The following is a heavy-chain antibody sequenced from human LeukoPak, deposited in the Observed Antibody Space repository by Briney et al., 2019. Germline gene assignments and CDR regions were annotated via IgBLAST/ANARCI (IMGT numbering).Heavy chain of an antibody. Sequence: TLSLTCTVSGGSISSGGYYWSWIRQHPGKGLEWIGYIYYSGSTYYNPSLKSRVTISVDTSKNQFSLKLSSVTAADTAVYYCARRTGETRWFDPWGQGTLVTVSS. J-gene: IGHJ5*02. V-gene: IGHV4-31*03. CDR2: IYYSGST. D-gene: IGHD7-27*01. CDR1: GGSISSGGYY. CDR3: ARRTGETRWFDP.